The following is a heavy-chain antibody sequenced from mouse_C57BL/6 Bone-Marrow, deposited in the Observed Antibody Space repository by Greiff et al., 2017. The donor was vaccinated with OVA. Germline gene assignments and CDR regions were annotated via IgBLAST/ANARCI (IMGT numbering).Heavy chain of an antibody. CDR3: SSGNYPGYFDY. CDR2: IDPSDSYT. V-gene: IGHV1-50*01. CDR1: GYTFTSYW. Sequence: QVQLQQPGAELVKPGASVKLSCKASGYTFTSYWMQWVKQRPGQGLEWIGEIDPSDSYTNYNQKFKGKATLTVDTSSSTAYMQLSSLTSEDSAAYYCSSGNYPGYFDYWGQGTTLTVSS. J-gene: IGHJ2*01. D-gene: IGHD2-1*01.